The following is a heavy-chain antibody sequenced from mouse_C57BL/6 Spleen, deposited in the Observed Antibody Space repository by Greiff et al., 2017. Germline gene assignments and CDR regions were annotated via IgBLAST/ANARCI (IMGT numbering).Heavy chain of an antibody. CDR2: IDPSDSYT. CDR3: AALV. J-gene: IGHJ1*03. V-gene: IGHV1-59*01. Sequence: VQLQQPGAELVRPGTSVKLSCKASGYTFTSYWMHWVKQRPGQGLEWIGVIDPSDSYTNYNQKFKGKATLTVDTSSSTAYMQLSSLTSEDSAVYYCAALVWGTRTTVTVSS. CDR1: GYTFTSYW.